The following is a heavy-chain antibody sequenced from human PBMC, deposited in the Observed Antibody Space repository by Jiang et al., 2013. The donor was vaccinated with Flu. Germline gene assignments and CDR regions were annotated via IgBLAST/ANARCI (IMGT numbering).Heavy chain of an antibody. J-gene: IGHJ6*02. CDR3: ARMFDLMIVPPGYGLDV. CDR1: TDSMSSFS. CDR2: IDYSGAS. D-gene: IGHD3-22*01. V-gene: IGHV4-59*13. Sequence: SGSGLVKPSETLSLTCTVSTDSMSSFSWSWIRQIPGSGLEWIGHIDYSGASKYNPSLKSRLTISLDTSKKEVSLKLRSVTAADTAIYYCARMFDLMIVPPGYGLDVWGQGTSVTVSS.